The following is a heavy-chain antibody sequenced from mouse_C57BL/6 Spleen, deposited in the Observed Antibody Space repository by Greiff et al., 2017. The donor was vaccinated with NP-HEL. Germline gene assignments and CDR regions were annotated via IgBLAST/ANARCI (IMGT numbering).Heavy chain of an antibody. J-gene: IGHJ2*01. CDR1: GFTFTDYY. Sequence: EVKLEESGGGLVQPGGSLSLSCAASGFTFTDYYMSWVRQPPGKALEWLGFIRNKANGYTTEYSASVKGRFTISRDNSQSILYLQMNALRAEDSATYYCARYEGYHFDYWGQGTTLTVSS. V-gene: IGHV7-3*01. D-gene: IGHD2-2*01. CDR3: ARYEGYHFDY. CDR2: IRNKANGYTT.